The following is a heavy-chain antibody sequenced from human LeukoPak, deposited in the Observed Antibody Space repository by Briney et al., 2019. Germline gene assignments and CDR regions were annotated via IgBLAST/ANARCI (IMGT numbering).Heavy chain of an antibody. V-gene: IGHV4-34*01. Sequence: SETLSLTCAVYGGSFSGYYWSWIRQPPGKGLEWIGEINHSGSTNYNPSLKSRVTILVDTSKNQFSLKLSSVTAADTAVYYCARGYYYGSGSYYNPYYYYGMDVWGQGTTVTVSS. D-gene: IGHD3-10*01. J-gene: IGHJ6*02. CDR3: ARGYYYGSGSYYNPYYYYGMDV. CDR2: INHSGST. CDR1: GGSFSGYY.